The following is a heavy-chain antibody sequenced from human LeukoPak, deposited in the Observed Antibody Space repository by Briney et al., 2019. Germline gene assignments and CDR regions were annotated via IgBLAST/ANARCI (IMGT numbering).Heavy chain of an antibody. CDR3: ARGYHYYGSGSPSLGY. J-gene: IGHJ4*02. Sequence: ASVKVSCKASGYAFTSYDINWVRQATGQGLEWMGWMNPNSGNTGYAQKFQGRVTMTRNTSISTAYMELSSLRSEDTAVYYCARGYHYYGSGSPSLGYWGQGTLVTVSS. CDR1: GYAFTSYD. V-gene: IGHV1-8*01. D-gene: IGHD3-10*01. CDR2: MNPNSGNT.